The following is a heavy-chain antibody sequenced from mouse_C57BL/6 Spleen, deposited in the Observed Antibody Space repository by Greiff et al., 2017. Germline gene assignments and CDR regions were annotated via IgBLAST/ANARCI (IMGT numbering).Heavy chain of an antibody. D-gene: IGHD1-1*01. CDR2: ISSGGDYI. CDR3: TRDGSPWYFDV. Sequence: VESGEGLVKPGGSLKPSCAASGFTFSSYAMSWVRQTPEKRLEWVAYISSGGDYIYYADTVKGRFTISRDNARNTLYLQMSSLKSEDTAMYYCTRDGSPWYFDVWGTGTTVTVSS. CDR1: GFTFSSYA. J-gene: IGHJ1*03. V-gene: IGHV5-9-1*02.